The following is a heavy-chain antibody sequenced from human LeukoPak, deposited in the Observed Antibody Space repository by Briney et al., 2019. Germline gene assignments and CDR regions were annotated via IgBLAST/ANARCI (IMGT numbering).Heavy chain of an antibody. D-gene: IGHD5-18*01. CDR3: AKDREGYSYGLKPFDY. J-gene: IGHJ4*02. V-gene: IGHV3-30*18. CDR2: ISYDGSNK. Sequence: PGGSLRLSCAASGFTFSSYGMHWVRQAPGKGLEWVAVISYDGSNKYYADSVKGRFTISRDNSKKTLYLQMNSLRAEDTAVYYCAKDREGYSYGLKPFDYWGRGTLVTVSS. CDR1: GFTFSSYG.